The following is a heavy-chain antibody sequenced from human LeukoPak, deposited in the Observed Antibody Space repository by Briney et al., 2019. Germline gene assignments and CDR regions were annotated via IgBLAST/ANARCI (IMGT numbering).Heavy chain of an antibody. CDR3: ARLTFGGVIPFDY. J-gene: IGHJ4*02. D-gene: IGHD3-16*01. V-gene: IGHV1-2*02. CDR2: INPNSGGT. CDR1: GYTFTGYY. Sequence: GASVKVSCKASGYTFTGYYMHWVRQAPGQGLEWMGWINPNSGGTNYAQKFQGRVTMTRDTSISTAYMELSRLRSDDTAVYYCARLTFGGVIPFDYWGQGTLVTVSS.